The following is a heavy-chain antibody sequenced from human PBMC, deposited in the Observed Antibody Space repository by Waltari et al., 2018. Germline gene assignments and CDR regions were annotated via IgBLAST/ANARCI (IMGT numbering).Heavy chain of an antibody. Sequence: QVQLQESGPGLVKPSETLSLTCTGSGGSISSYYWSASRQRAGKRLEWIGRIYTSGSTNYNPSLKSRVTMSVDTSKNQFSLKLSSVTAADTAVYYCARDPPYYYDSSGSKTRNWFDPWGQGTLVTVSS. J-gene: IGHJ5*02. CDR2: IYTSGST. D-gene: IGHD3-22*01. CDR3: ARDPPYYYDSSGSKTRNWFDP. CDR1: GGSISSYY. V-gene: IGHV4-4*07.